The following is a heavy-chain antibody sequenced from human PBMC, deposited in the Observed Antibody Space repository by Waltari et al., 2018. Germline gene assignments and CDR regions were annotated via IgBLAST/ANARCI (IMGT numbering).Heavy chain of an antibody. D-gene: IGHD6-13*01. V-gene: IGHV4-4*02. CDR3: ARAAAGLYYYYGMDV. J-gene: IGHJ6*02. CDR2: IYHSGST. CDR1: GGSISSSHW. Sequence: QVQPQESGPGLVKPSGNLSLPCAVSGGSISSSHWWSWVGQPPGKGLEWIGEIYHSGSTNYNPSLKSRVTISVDKSKSQFSLKLSSVTAADTAVYYCARAAAGLYYYYGMDVWGQGTTVTVSS.